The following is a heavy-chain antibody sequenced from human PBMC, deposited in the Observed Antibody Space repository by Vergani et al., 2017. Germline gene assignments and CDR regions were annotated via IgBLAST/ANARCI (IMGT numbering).Heavy chain of an antibody. J-gene: IGHJ6*03. CDR2: IYYSGST. D-gene: IGHD3-22*01. Sequence: QVQLQESGPGLVKPSETLSLTCTVSGGSISSYYWSWIRQPPGKGLEWIGYIYYSGSTNYNPSLKSRVTISGDTSKNNFSLKLSSVTAADTAVYYCAVLPYEDYYDSSGYYPTYYMDVWGKGTPVTVSS. CDR1: GGSISSYY. V-gene: IGHV4-59*01. CDR3: AVLPYEDYYDSSGYYPTYYMDV.